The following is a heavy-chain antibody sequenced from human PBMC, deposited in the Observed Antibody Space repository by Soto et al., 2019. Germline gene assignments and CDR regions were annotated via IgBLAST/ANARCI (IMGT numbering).Heavy chain of an antibody. J-gene: IGHJ5*02. Sequence: ASVKVSCKVSGYTLTELSMHWVRQAPGKGLEWMGGFDPEDGETIYAQKFQGRVTMTEDTSTDTAYMELSSLRSEDTAVYYCAPEGGTDYYDSSGFHAWGQGTLVTVSS. V-gene: IGHV1-24*01. CDR1: GYTLTELS. CDR3: APEGGTDYYDSSGFHA. D-gene: IGHD3-22*01. CDR2: FDPEDGET.